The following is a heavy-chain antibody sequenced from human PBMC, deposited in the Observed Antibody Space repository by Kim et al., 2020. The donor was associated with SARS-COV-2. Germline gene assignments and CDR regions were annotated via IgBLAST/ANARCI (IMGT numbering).Heavy chain of an antibody. Sequence: STYSNQSLKRRVTISVDTSKDQFSLKLSSVAAADTAVYYCARGAAAAFDYWGQGTLVTVSS. J-gene: IGHJ4*02. CDR2: ST. V-gene: IGHV4-31*02. D-gene: IGHD6-13*01. CDR3: ARGAAAAFDY.